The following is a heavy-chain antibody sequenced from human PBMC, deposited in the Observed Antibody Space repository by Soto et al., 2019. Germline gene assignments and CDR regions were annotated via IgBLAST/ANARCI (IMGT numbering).Heavy chain of an antibody. CDR2: ISYDGSNK. J-gene: IGHJ1*01. V-gene: IGHV3-30*03. Sequence: QVQLVESGGGVVQPGRSLRLSCAASGFTFSSYGMHWVRQAPGKGLEWVAVISYDGSNKYYADSVKGRFTISRDNSKNTLYLQMNSLRAEDTAVYYCAPSGELWLGPAEYFQHGGQGTLVTVSS. CDR3: APSGELWLGPAEYFQH. D-gene: IGHD6-19*01. CDR1: GFTFSSYG.